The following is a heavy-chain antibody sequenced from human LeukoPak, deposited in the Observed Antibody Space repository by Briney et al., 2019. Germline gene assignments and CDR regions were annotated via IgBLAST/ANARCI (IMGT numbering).Heavy chain of an antibody. J-gene: IGHJ4*02. V-gene: IGHV4-59*01. D-gene: IGHD4-17*01. CDR1: GDSINGYY. Sequence: NTSETLSLTCTVSGDSINGYYWSWIRQPPGKGLEWIGYIYYSGSTNYNPSLKSRVTISVDTSKNQFSLKLSSVTAADTAVYYCARVPDYGDLYYFDYWGQGTLVTVSS. CDR3: ARVPDYGDLYYFDY. CDR2: IYYSGST.